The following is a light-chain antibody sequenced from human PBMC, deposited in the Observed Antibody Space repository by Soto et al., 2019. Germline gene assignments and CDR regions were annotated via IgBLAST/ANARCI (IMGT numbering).Light chain of an antibody. V-gene: IGKV1-5*03. CDR3: QQYNSYSR. Sequence: IQVTKFLSTLCPYLLDRVIITFRASQSISSWLAWYQQKPGKAPKLLIYKASSLESGVPSRFSGSGSGTEFTLTISSLQSDDFATYYCQQYNSYSRFGQGTKVDIK. CDR2: KAS. J-gene: IGKJ1*01. CDR1: QSISSW.